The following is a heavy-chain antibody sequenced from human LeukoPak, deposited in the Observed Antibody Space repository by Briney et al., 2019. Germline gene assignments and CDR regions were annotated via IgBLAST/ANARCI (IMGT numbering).Heavy chain of an antibody. Sequence: GGSLRLSCSTSGFTFSNHFMHWVRQAPGKGLEYVSSIGPNGASTLYADSVKGRFIISRDNSKNTLYLQMNSLRAEDTAVYYCATVRGCGGDCYYLDYWGQGTLVTVSS. CDR1: GFTFSNHF. D-gene: IGHD2-21*02. V-gene: IGHV3-64*04. J-gene: IGHJ4*02. CDR2: IGPNGAST. CDR3: ATVRGCGGDCYYLDY.